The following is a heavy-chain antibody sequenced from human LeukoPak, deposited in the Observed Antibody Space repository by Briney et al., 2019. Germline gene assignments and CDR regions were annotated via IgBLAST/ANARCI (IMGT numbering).Heavy chain of an antibody. D-gene: IGHD1-26*01. CDR3: ARGGSYLSAFDI. V-gene: IGHV4-59*01. J-gene: IGHJ3*02. CDR1: GGSISSYY. Sequence: SETLSLTCTVSGGSISSYYWSWIRQPPGKGLEWIGYIYYSGGTNYNPSLKSRVTISVETSKNQFSLKLSSVTAADTAVYYCARGGSYLSAFDIWGQGTMVTVSS. CDR2: IYYSGGT.